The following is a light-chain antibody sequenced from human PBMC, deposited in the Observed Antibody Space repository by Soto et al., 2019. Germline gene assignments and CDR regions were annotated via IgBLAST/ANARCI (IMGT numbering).Light chain of an antibody. J-gene: IGLJ3*02. V-gene: IGLV7-46*01. CDR1: NEEVTSGHY. CDR3: LLVYSGVRV. Sequence: QAVVTQEPSLTVSPGGTVTLTCGPSNEEVTSGHYPYWLQQKAGQAPKTLIYDTDVIHPWTPARFSGSLLGGKAALTLSGAQPEDEADYYCLLVYSGVRVFGGGTKLTVL. CDR2: DTD.